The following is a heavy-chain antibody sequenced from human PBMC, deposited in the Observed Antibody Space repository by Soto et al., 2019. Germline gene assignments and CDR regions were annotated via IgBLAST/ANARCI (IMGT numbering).Heavy chain of an antibody. V-gene: IGHV1-46*01. CDR3: AKTAWVYYYDSSGPTRYYFDY. CDR1: GYTFTSYY. Sequence: ASVKVSCKASGYTFTSYYMHWVRQAPGQGLEWMGIINPSGGSTSYAQKFQGRVTMTRDTSTSTVYMELSSLRAEDTAVYYCAKTAWVYYYDSSGPTRYYFDYWGQGTLVTVSS. CDR2: INPSGGST. D-gene: IGHD3-22*01. J-gene: IGHJ4*02.